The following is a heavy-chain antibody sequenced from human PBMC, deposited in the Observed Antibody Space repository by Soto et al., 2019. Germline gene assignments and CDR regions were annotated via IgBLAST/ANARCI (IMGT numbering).Heavy chain of an antibody. J-gene: IGHJ4*02. V-gene: IGHV3-7*03. CDR2: MKPDGGEI. D-gene: IGHD3-16*02. Sequence: GGSLRLSCTASGFTFSDFWMSWVRQPPGKGLEWVANMKPDGGEINYVDSVRGRFTISRDNAKKSMYLQMDSLRADDTAVYYCARDRGYTSFDYWGQGTPVTVSS. CDR3: ARDRGYTSFDY. CDR1: GFTFSDFW.